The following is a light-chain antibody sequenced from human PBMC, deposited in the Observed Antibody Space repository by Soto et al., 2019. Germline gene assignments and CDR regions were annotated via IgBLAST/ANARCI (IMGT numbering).Light chain of an antibody. V-gene: IGKV3-11*01. CDR1: QSVSSY. Sequence: EIVLTQSPATLSLTAGESATLSCRASQSVSSYLAWYQQKPGQAPRLLIYDASNRASGIPARFSGSGTGTDFTLTISSLAPEDFAVYYCQQRSNWLTFGGGTKVEIK. CDR2: DAS. J-gene: IGKJ4*01. CDR3: QQRSNWLT.